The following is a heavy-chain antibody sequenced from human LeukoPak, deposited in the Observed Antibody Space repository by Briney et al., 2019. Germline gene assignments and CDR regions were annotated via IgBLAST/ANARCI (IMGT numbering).Heavy chain of an antibody. CDR2: INPSGGST. CDR1: GYTFTNYY. D-gene: IGHD4-11*01. J-gene: IGHJ6*02. CDR3: ATHGPHYSSYAYYYGMDV. V-gene: IGHV1-46*01. Sequence: ASVKVSCKASGYTFTNYYMHWVRQAPGQGLEWMGIINPSGGSTSYAQKFQGRVTMTEDTSADTAYMELSSLRSEDTAVYYCATHGPHYSSYAYYYGMDVWGQGTTVTVSS.